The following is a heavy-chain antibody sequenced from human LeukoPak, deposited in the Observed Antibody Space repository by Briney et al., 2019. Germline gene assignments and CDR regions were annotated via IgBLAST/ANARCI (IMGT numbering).Heavy chain of an antibody. CDR2: IYHSGST. CDR3: ARAPLYIAAALDP. V-gene: IGHV4-38-2*01. J-gene: IGHJ5*02. D-gene: IGHD6-13*01. Sequence: SETLSLTCAVSGYSISSGYYWGWIRQPPGKGLEWIGSIYHSGSTYYNPSLKSRVTISVDTSKNQFSLKLSSVTAADTAVYYCARAPLYIAAALDPWGQGTLVTVSS. CDR1: GYSISSGYY.